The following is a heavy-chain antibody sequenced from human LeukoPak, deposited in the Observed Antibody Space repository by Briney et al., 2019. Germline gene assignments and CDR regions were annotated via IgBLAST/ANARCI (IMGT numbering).Heavy chain of an antibody. CDR2: IYYSGST. J-gene: IGHJ4*02. CDR1: GGSISSYY. D-gene: IGHD5-24*01. Sequence: SETLSLTCTVSGGSISSYYWSWIRQPPGKGLEWIGYIYYSGSTNYNPSLKSRVTISVDTSKNQFSLKLSSVTAADTAVYYCARGRKRWLQLGPHLDYWGQGTLVTASS. CDR3: ARGRKRWLQLGPHLDY. V-gene: IGHV4-59*01.